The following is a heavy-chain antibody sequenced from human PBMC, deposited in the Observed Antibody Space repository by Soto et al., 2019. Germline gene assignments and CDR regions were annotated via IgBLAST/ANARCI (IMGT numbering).Heavy chain of an antibody. Sequence: QVQLVQSGAEVKKPGSSVKVSCKASGGTFSSYAISWVRQAPGQGLEWMGGIIPIFGTANYAQKFQGRVTITADESTSTAYMELSSLRSEDTAVYYCARESDHGDYRYRGWFDPWGQGTLVTVSS. CDR1: GGTFSSYA. CDR2: IIPIFGTA. J-gene: IGHJ5*02. CDR3: ARESDHGDYRYRGWFDP. D-gene: IGHD4-17*01. V-gene: IGHV1-69*01.